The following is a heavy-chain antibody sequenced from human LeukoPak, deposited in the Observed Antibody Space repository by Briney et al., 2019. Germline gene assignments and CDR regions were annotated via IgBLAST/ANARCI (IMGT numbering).Heavy chain of an antibody. CDR3: ARVKGTYCSSTSCYLFDY. CDR2: IKQDGSEK. J-gene: IGHJ4*02. Sequence: GGSLRLSCAASGFIFGDYWMSWVRQAPGKGLEWVANIKQDGSEKYYVDSVKGRFTISRDNAKNSLYLQMNSLRAEDTAVYYCARVKGTYCSSTSCYLFDYWGQGTLVTVSS. CDR1: GFIFGDYW. D-gene: IGHD2-2*01. V-gene: IGHV3-7*01.